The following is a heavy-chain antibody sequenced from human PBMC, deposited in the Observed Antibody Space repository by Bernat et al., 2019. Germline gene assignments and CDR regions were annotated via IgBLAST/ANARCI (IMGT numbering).Heavy chain of an antibody. CDR3: ARGGLVVLAPADY. V-gene: IGHV3-64*01. Sequence: EVQLVESGGGLVQPGGSLRLSCAASGFTFTNYAMHWVRQAPGKGLEFVSVISSFGSSISYANSVTGRFTISRDNSKNSLYLQMGSLRAEDMAVYFCARGGLVVLAPADYWGQGTLVTVSS. CDR2: ISSFGSSI. CDR1: GFTFTNYA. J-gene: IGHJ4*02. D-gene: IGHD2-15*01.